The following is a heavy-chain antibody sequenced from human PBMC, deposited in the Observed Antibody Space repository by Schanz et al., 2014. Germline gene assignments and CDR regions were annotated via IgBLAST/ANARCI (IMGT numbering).Heavy chain of an antibody. CDR2: INTGSNYI. CDR1: GFSFSDYY. Sequence: QVHLLESGGGLVEPGGSLRLSCAASGFSFSDYYMSWIRQAPGKGLEWISFINTGSNYINYADSVKGRFTISRDNTKISLFQQLNSLRADDTAVYYCARNRGSGGQSWYFDLWGRGTLVTVSS. D-gene: IGHD1-26*01. V-gene: IGHV3-11*03. CDR3: ARNRGSGGQSWYFDL. J-gene: IGHJ2*01.